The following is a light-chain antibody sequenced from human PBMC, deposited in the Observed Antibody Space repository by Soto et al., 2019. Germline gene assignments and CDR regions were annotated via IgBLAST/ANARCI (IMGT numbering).Light chain of an antibody. CDR1: QDISNR. J-gene: IGKJ1*01. V-gene: IGKV1-17*03. CDR3: QVQASLHRD. Sequence: DFQRTQSPSALSAAVGDRVTITCRASQDISNRLGRXXQRPGKAPKLLMYSASGLETGVPSMFSGTGSGREFTLTIRSLQTADFATYYCQVQASLHRDFCQGSKVDIK. CDR2: SAS.